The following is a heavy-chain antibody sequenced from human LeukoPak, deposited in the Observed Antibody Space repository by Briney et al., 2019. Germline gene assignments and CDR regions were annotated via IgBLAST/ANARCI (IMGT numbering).Heavy chain of an antibody. CDR1: GGSISSYY. D-gene: IGHD6-13*01. V-gene: IGHV4-4*07. CDR3: AREAGSSWSRGLDI. J-gene: IGHJ3*02. CDR2: IYMSGST. Sequence: SETLSLTCTVSGGSISSYYWSWIRQPAGRGLEWIGRIYMSGSTNYNSSLKSRVNMSVDTSKNQFSLNLSSVTAADTAVYYCAREAGSSWSRGLDIWGQGTVVTVSS.